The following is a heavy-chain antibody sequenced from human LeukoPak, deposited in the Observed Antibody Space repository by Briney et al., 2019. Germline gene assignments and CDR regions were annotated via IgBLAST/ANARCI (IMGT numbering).Heavy chain of an antibody. Sequence: ASVKVSCKVSGYTLTELSMHWVRQAPGKGLEWMGGFDPEDGETIYAQKLQGRVTMTEDTPTDTAYMELSSLRSEDTAVYYCATDSPKDVAARSYYYMDVWGKGTTVTVSS. CDR1: GYTLTELS. V-gene: IGHV1-24*01. CDR2: FDPEDGET. D-gene: IGHD5-12*01. CDR3: ATDSPKDVAARSYYYMDV. J-gene: IGHJ6*03.